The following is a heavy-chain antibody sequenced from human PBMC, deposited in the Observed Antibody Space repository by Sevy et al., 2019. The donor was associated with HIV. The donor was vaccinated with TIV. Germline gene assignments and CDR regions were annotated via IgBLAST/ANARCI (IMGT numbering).Heavy chain of an antibody. J-gene: IGHJ6*02. CDR2: IKQEGSEK. Sequence: GGSLRLSCAASGFTFSSYWMSWVRQAPGKGLEGVANIKQEGSEKYYVDSVKGRFTISRDNAKNAMNLQMNSLRAEDTAVYYCAGEGGRDGYNPYYYYYGMDVWGQGTTVTVSS. V-gene: IGHV3-7*01. D-gene: IGHD5-12*01. CDR1: GFTFSSYW. CDR3: AGEGGRDGYNPYYYYYGMDV.